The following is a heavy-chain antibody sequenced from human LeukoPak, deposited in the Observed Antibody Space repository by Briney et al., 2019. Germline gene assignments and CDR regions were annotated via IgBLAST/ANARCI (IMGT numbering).Heavy chain of an antibody. J-gene: IGHJ5*02. CDR3: ARDRAEGKTWVEFDP. CDR2: IYSDGVS. CDR1: GFIVNSYA. V-gene: IGHV3-66*02. Sequence: GGSLRLSCAASGFIVNSYAMSWVRQAPGKGLAWVSLIYSDGVSQYADSVKGRFTISRDNSKNTLYLQMNSLRDEDTAVYFCARDRAEGKTWVEFDPWGQGTLVTVSS.